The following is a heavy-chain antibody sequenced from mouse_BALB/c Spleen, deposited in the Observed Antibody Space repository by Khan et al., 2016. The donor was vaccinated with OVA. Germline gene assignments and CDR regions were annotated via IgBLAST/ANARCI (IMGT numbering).Heavy chain of an antibody. Sequence: EVELVESGGGLVQPGGSRKLSCAASGFTFSDYGMAWVRQAPGKGPEWAAFISSLANSIYYTDTVTGRFTISRENAKHTLYLEMTSLRSEDTAMYYCARSWAMDYWGQGTSVTVSS. CDR2: ISSLANSI. CDR3: ARSWAMDY. V-gene: IGHV5-15*02. CDR1: GFTFSDYG. J-gene: IGHJ4*01.